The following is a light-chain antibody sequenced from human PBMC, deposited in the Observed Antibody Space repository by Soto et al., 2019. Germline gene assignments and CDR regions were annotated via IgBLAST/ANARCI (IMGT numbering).Light chain of an antibody. CDR1: QSISNY. Sequence: DIQMTQSPSSLSASVGDRVTITCRASQSISNYLNWYQQKPGKAPKLLMYAASSLQSGVPSRFSGSGAGTDFTHTISSLQAEDFATYYCQQSYSTPRTFGQGTKVEIK. J-gene: IGKJ1*01. V-gene: IGKV1-39*01. CDR2: AAS. CDR3: QQSYSTPRT.